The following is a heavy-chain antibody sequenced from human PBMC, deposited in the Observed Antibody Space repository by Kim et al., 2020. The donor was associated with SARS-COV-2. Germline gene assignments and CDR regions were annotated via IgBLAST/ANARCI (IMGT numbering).Heavy chain of an antibody. V-gene: IGHV6-1*01. CDR3: ASQTRAAAGQGAMDV. J-gene: IGHJ6*02. Sequence: DYAVSLKSRVTINPDTSKNQCSLQLNSVTPEDTAVYYCASQTRAAAGQGAMDVWGQGTTVTVSS. D-gene: IGHD6-19*01.